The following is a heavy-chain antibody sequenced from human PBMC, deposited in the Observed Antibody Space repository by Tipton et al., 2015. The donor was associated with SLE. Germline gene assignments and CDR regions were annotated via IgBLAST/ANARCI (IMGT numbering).Heavy chain of an antibody. CDR2: INPNSGVT. D-gene: IGHD1-26*01. J-gene: IGHJ6*02. Sequence: QSGAEVKKPGASVKVSCKASGYTFTGQDMHWVRQAPGQGLEWMGRINPNSGVTNYAQKFKGRVTMTGDTSISTAYMELSRLRSDDTAVYYCARLYSGSYYYYYYGMDVWGQGTTVTVSS. CDR3: ARLYSGSYYYYYYGMDV. CDR1: GYTFTGQD. V-gene: IGHV1-2*06.